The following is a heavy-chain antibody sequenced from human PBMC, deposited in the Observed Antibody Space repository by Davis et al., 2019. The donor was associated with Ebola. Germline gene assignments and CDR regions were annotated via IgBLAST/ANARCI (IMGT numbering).Heavy chain of an antibody. CDR1: GGSISSYY. Sequence: SETLSLTCTVSGGSISSYYWSWIRQPPGKGLEWIGYIYYSGSTNYNPSLKSRVTISVDTSKNQFSLKLSSVTAADTAVYYCAGRITMVRGVIANWFDPWGQGTLVTVSS. J-gene: IGHJ5*02. V-gene: IGHV4-59*08. CDR3: AGRITMVRGVIANWFDP. D-gene: IGHD3-10*01. CDR2: IYYSGST.